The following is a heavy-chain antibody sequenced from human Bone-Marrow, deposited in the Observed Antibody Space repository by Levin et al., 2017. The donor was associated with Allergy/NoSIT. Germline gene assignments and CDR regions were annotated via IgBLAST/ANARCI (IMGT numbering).Heavy chain of an antibody. CDR1: GSSISSGYY. D-gene: IGHD2-2*02. Sequence: SETLSLTCAVSGSSISSGYYWGWIRQPPGTGLEWLGSIYHSGSTYYNPSLKSRVTISVDTSKNQFSLKLSSVTAADTAVYYCARDPEPIPRQDIVVVPAAIEGGNWFDPWGQGTLVTVSS. CDR2: IYHSGST. CDR3: ARDPEPIPRQDIVVVPAAIEGGNWFDP. V-gene: IGHV4-38-2*02. J-gene: IGHJ5*02.